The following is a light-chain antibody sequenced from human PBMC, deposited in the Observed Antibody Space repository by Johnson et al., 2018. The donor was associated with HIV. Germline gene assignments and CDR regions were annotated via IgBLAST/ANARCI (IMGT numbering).Light chain of an antibody. CDR1: TPAWGINP. J-gene: IGLJ1*01. Sequence: QAVLTQPPPLSGAAGQRVPTSCSGRTPAWGINPVPCSQQPPGTAPKLLIYENNKRPSGIPDRFSGSKSGTSATLGITGLQTGDEADYYCGTWGGVFGTGTKVTVL. CDR2: ENN. CDR3: GTWGGV. V-gene: IGLV1-51*02.